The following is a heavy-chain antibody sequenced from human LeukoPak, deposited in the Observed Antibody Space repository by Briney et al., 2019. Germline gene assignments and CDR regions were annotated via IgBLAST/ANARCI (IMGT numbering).Heavy chain of an antibody. D-gene: IGHD4-11*01. V-gene: IGHV3-66*01. CDR3: ARDDYKGYFDY. J-gene: IGHJ4*02. Sequence: GGSLRLSCAASGFTVSTNYMSWVRQAPGKGLEWVSVIYSGGSTFYADSVKGRFTISRDNSKNTLYLQMNSLRAEDTAVYYCARDDYKGYFDYWGRGTLVTVSS. CDR1: GFTVSTNY. CDR2: IYSGGST.